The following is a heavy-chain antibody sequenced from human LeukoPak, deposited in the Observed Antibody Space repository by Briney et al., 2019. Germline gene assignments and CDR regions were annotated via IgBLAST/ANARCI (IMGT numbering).Heavy chain of an antibody. Sequence: SETLSLTCTVSGGSISSYYWSWIRQPPGKGLEWIGYIYYSGSTNYNPSLKSRVTISVDTSKNQFSLKLSSVTAADTAVYYCARSGGYSGYDYGDYTFYYFDYWGQGTLVTVSS. CDR1: GGSISSYY. V-gene: IGHV4-59*08. CDR3: ARSGGYSGYDYGDYTFYYFDY. D-gene: IGHD5-12*01. CDR2: IYYSGST. J-gene: IGHJ4*02.